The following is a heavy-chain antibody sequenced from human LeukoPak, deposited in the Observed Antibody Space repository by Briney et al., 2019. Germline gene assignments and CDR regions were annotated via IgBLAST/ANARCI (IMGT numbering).Heavy chain of an antibody. V-gene: IGHV1-69*04. J-gene: IGHJ4*02. CDR3: ARGDSGYDSPFPCY. D-gene: IGHD5-12*01. CDR2: IIPILGIA. Sequence: ASVKLSCRASGGTFTSYAISWVRQAPGQGLEWMGRIIPILGIANYAQKFQGRVTITADKSTSKAYMELRSRRSEDTAVYYWARGDSGYDSPFPCYWGQGTLVTVSS. CDR1: GGTFTSYA.